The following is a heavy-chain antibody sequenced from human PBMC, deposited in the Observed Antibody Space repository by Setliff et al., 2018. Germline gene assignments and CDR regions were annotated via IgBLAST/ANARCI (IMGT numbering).Heavy chain of an antibody. CDR3: ARGDSSGNNYPVLDY. Sequence: SETLSLTCTVSGGSIRDNNYYWCWIRQSPGKELEWIGGISHSANKYYNPSFRTGVTISVDMSKNQFFLRLTSATAADTAIYYCARGDSSGNNYPVLDYWGQGTPVTVSS. CDR1: GGSIRDNNYY. D-gene: IGHD5-18*01. V-gene: IGHV4-39*01. J-gene: IGHJ4*02. CDR2: ISHSANK.